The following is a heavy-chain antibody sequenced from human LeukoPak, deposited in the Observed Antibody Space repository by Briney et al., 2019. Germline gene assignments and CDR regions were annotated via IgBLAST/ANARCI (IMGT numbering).Heavy chain of an antibody. CDR1: GFTFSNAW. J-gene: IGHJ4*02. Sequence: GGALRLSCAASGFTFSNAWMSWVGQAPGKGLEWVGRIKSKTDGGTTDYAAPVKGRFTISRDDSKNTLYLQMNSLKTEDTAVYYCTAEKYSYGPEYYFDYWGQGTLVTVSS. D-gene: IGHD5-18*01. CDR3: TAEKYSYGPEYYFDY. V-gene: IGHV3-15*01. CDR2: IKSKTDGGTT.